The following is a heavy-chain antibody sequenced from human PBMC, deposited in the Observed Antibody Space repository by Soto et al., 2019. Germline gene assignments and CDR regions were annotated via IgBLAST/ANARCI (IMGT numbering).Heavy chain of an antibody. V-gene: IGHV4-39*01. J-gene: IGHJ4*02. CDR2: IYYSGST. Sequence: SETLSLTCTVSGGSISSSSYYWGWIRQPPGKGLEWIGSIYYSGSTYYNPSLKSRVTISVDTSKNQFSLKLSSVTAADPAVYYCARHVDDSSGQAQNDYWGQGTLVTVSS. CDR3: ARHVDDSSGQAQNDY. CDR1: GGSISSSSYY. D-gene: IGHD3-22*01.